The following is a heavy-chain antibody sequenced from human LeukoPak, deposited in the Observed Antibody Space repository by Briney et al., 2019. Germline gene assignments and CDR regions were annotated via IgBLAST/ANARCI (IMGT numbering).Heavy chain of an antibody. D-gene: IGHD6-19*01. Sequence: GASVKVSCKASGYTFTSYDINWVRQATGQGLEWMGWMKSNRGKTGYAHTLQGSVTITRNTSISTAYMELSSLRSEDTAVYYCAREIAGYGSSVPYYYYYMDVWGKGTTVTVSS. CDR2: MKSNRGKT. CDR3: AREIAGYGSSVPYYYYYMDV. V-gene: IGHV1-8*03. CDR1: GYTFTSYD. J-gene: IGHJ6*03.